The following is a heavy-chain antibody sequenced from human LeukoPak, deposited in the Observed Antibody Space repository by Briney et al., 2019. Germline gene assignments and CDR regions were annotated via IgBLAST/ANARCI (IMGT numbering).Heavy chain of an antibody. D-gene: IGHD2-2*01. J-gene: IGHJ6*02. V-gene: IGHV1-69*13. CDR2: IIPIFGTA. Sequence: ASVKVSCKASGGTFSSYAISWVRQAPGQGLEWMGGIIPIFGTANYAQKFQGRVTITADESTSTAYMELSSLRSEDTAVYYCAGDGARRLVVPANYYYGMDVWGQGTTVTVSS. CDR3: AGDGARRLVVPANYYYGMDV. CDR1: GGTFSSYA.